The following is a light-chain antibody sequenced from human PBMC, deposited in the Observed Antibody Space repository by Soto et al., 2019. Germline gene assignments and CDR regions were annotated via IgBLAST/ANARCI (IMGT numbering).Light chain of an antibody. V-gene: IGLV2-14*01. CDR3: SSYTSSSLYV. J-gene: IGLJ1*01. Sequence: QSALTQPASVSGSPGQSITISCTGTSSDIGGHHFVPWYQQQSGKAPKLVIYEVTDRPSGVSDRFSGSKSGNTASLTISGPQPEDEADYYCSSYTSSSLYVFGTGTKVTVL. CDR2: EVT. CDR1: SSDIGGHHF.